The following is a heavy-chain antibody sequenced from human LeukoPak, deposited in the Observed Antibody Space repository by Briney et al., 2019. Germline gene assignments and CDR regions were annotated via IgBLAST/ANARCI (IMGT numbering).Heavy chain of an antibody. J-gene: IGHJ6*03. CDR1: GYSFTSYW. Sequence: GEPLKISCKGSGYSFTSYWIGWVRQMPGKGLEWMGIIYPGDSDTRYSPSFQGQVTISADKSISTAYLQWSSLKASDTAMYYCARHLGYCSSTSCYYYYYMDVWGKGTTVTVSS. CDR3: ARHLGYCSSTSCYYYYYMDV. V-gene: IGHV5-51*01. CDR2: IYPGDSDT. D-gene: IGHD2-2*01.